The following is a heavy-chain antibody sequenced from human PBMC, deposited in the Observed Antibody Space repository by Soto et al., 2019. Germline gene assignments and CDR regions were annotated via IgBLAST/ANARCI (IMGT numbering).Heavy chain of an antibody. J-gene: IGHJ4*02. D-gene: IGHD6-19*01. Sequence: QVQLVESGGGVVQPGRPLRLSCAASGFTFSRYAMHWVRQAPGKGLEWVAVMSYDGSNKYYVDSVKGRFTISRDNAKNTLYLQMNRLRAEDTAVYYCARDHYSSGWYYFEYWGQGTLVTVSS. CDR1: GFTFSRYA. CDR3: ARDHYSSGWYYFEY. V-gene: IGHV3-30-3*01. CDR2: MSYDGSNK.